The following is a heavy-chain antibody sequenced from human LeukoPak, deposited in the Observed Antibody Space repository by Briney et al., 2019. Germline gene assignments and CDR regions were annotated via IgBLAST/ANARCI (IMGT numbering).Heavy chain of an antibody. J-gene: IGHJ4*02. CDR2: IIPIFGTA. D-gene: IGHD6-6*01. Sequence: SVNVSCKASGGTFSSYAISWVRQAPGQGLEWMGGIIPIFGTANYAQKFQGRVTITADESTSTAYMELSSLRSEDTAVYYCARVLAEGIAARLKGVYYFDYWGQGTLVTVSS. CDR3: ARVLAEGIAARLKGVYYFDY. CDR1: GGTFSSYA. V-gene: IGHV1-69*13.